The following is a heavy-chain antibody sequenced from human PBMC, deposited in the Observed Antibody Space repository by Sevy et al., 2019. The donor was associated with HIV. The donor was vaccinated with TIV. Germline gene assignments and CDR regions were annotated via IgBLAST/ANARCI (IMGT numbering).Heavy chain of an antibody. V-gene: IGHV5-51*01. Sequence: GESLKISCKGSGYNFSGYWVGWVRQMPGKGLEWMGIIYPTDSHIIYSPSLQGQVTISVDKSITTAYLQWRSLKTSDTVMYYCAGSSFYYDNSGFYPFDFWGQGTLVTVSS. CDR3: AGSSFYYDNSGFYPFDF. D-gene: IGHD3-22*01. CDR1: GYNFSGYW. CDR2: IYPTDSHI. J-gene: IGHJ4*02.